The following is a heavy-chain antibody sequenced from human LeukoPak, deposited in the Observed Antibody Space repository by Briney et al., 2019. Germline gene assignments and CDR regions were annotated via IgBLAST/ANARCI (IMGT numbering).Heavy chain of an antibody. Sequence: ASVKVSCKASGGTFSSYAISWVPQAPGQGLEWMGGIIPILGIANYAQKFQGRVTITADKSTSTAYMELSSLRSEDTAVYYCARDLMPYYYYGMDVWGQGTTVTVSS. V-gene: IGHV1-69*10. D-gene: IGHD2-2*01. CDR3: ARDLMPYYYYGMDV. CDR2: IIPILGIA. J-gene: IGHJ6*02. CDR1: GGTFSSYA.